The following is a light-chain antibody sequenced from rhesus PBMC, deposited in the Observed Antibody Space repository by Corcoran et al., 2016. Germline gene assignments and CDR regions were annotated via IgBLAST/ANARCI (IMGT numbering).Light chain of an antibody. J-gene: IGKJ4*01. CDR3: LQYSSSPLT. CDR2: KAS. Sequence: DIQMTQSPSSLSASVGDTVTITYRASQSISSWLDWYQQKPGKAPKLLIYKASSLQSGVPSRFSGSGSGTDLTLTISSLQPEDFATYYCLQYSSSPLTFGGGTKVELK. CDR1: QSISSW. V-gene: IGKV1-22*01.